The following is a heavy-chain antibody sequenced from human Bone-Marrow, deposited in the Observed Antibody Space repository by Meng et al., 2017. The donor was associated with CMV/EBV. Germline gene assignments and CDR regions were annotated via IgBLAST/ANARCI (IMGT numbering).Heavy chain of an antibody. J-gene: IGHJ3*02. CDR3: AREAFLDDFDI. D-gene: IGHD3-3*02. V-gene: IGHV3-30*04. Sequence: GESLKISCVASGFTFNIFAIHWVRQTPGKGLEWVGYVSPDGRSNFFAGSVTGRFTVSRDDSENTVYLHMNSLRVEDTAIYYCAREAFLDDFDIWGQGTMVTVSS. CDR1: GFTFNIFA. CDR2: VSPDGRSN.